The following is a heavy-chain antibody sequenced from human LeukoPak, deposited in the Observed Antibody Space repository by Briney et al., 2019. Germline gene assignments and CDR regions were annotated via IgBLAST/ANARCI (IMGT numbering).Heavy chain of an antibody. D-gene: IGHD2-2*01. J-gene: IGHJ5*02. Sequence: SETLSLTCAVSGYSISSGYYGGWIRQPPGKGLEWIGSIYHSGSTYYNPSLKSRVTISVDTSKNQFSLKLSSVTAADTAVYYCARLAWKIVCSSTSCYQGGYDPWGQGTLVTVSS. CDR2: IYHSGST. V-gene: IGHV4-38-2*01. CDR3: ARLAWKIVCSSTSCYQGGYDP. CDR1: GYSISSGYY.